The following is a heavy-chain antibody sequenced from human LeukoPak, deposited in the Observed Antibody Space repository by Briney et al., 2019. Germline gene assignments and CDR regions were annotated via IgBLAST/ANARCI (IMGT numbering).Heavy chain of an antibody. CDR2: INPSVSST. CDR3: AKGYCTGASCYVLDS. Sequence: ASVKVSCTASECDFTTNYIHWVRQAPGQGLEWMGTINPSVSSTTYGQRFRGRVTMTRDTSTATVYMDLGSLTSEDTAIYYCAKGYCTGASCYVLDSWGQGTLVTVSS. J-gene: IGHJ4*02. CDR1: ECDFTTNY. D-gene: IGHD2-15*01. V-gene: IGHV1-46*01.